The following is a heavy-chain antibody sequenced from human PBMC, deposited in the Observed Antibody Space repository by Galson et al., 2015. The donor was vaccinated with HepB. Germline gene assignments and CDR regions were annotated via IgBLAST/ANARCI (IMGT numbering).Heavy chain of an antibody. V-gene: IGHV3-30*03. CDR3: GRDSPTDY. Sequence: SLRLSCAASGFTFRRFTMHWVRQAPGKGLEWVSFISVDGTIKHYDESVRGRFTVSRDNSKNTLYLEMNSLRPDDTGVYYCGRDSPTDYWGQGTLVAVSS. CDR2: ISVDGTIK. CDR1: GFTFRRFT. J-gene: IGHJ4*02.